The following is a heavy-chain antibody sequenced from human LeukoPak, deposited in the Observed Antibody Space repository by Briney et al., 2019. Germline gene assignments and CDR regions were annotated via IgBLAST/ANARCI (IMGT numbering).Heavy chain of an antibody. D-gene: IGHD3-22*01. CDR2: ISSSSSYI. CDR1: GFTFSSYG. V-gene: IGHV3-21*01. CDR3: ARANYYYESSGYYRPSGDYFDY. J-gene: IGHJ4*02. Sequence: GGSLRLSCAASGFTFSSYGMHWVRQAPGKGLEWVSSISSSSSYIYYADSVKGRFTISRDNAKNSLYLQMNSLRAEDTAVYYCARANYYYESSGYYRPSGDYFDYWGQGTLGTVSS.